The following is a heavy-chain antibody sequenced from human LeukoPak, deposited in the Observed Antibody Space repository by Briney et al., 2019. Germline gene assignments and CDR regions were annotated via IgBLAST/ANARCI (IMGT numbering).Heavy chain of an antibody. J-gene: IGHJ6*02. V-gene: IGHV1-58*01. Sequence: SVKVSCKASGFTFTSSAVQWVRQARGQRLEWIGWIVVGSGNTNYAQKFQERVTITSDTSTSTVYMELSSLRSEDTAVYFCARDGGSFSYNMDVWGQGTTVTVSS. CDR3: ARDGGSFSYNMDV. CDR2: IVVGSGNT. CDR1: GFTFTSSA. D-gene: IGHD1-26*01.